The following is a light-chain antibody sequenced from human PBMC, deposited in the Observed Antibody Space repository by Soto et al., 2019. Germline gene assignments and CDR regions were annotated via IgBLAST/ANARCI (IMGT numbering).Light chain of an antibody. CDR2: AAS. CDR1: QRISNH. Sequence: DIQLSQSPSTLSASVGARAMITCRASQRISNHLNWYQKTPGKAPMLLLFAASRLQSGVPSRFSGSSSGTDFNLTLSRLQTEDVATYDCQQGKSFTLTFGGGTKVDIK. CDR3: QQGKSFTLT. V-gene: IGKV1-39*01. J-gene: IGKJ4*01.